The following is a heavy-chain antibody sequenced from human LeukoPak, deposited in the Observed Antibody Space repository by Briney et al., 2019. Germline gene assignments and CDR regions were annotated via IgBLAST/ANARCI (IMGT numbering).Heavy chain of an antibody. CDR2: IYYNRST. V-gene: IGHV4-59*12. J-gene: IGHJ3*02. Sequence: PSETLSLTCSVSGASINSYYWSWIRQPPGKGLEWIGNIYYNRSTTYHPSLKSRVTISEDTSKNQFSLRLSSVTAADTALYYCARVSSSGWFLDAFDIWGQGTMVTVSS. D-gene: IGHD6-19*01. CDR3: ARVSSSGWFLDAFDI. CDR1: GASINSYY.